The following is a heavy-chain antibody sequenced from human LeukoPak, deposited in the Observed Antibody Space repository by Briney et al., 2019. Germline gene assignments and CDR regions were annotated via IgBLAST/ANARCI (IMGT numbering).Heavy chain of an antibody. J-gene: IGHJ4*02. CDR2: ISSSSTTI. CDR1: GFTFSSYS. D-gene: IGHD3-3*01. Sequence: GGSLRLPCAASGFTFSSYSMNWVRQAPGKVLEWVSYISSSSTTIRYADSVKCRFTISRDNAKNSRYLQMNSLKAEDTAVYYCARDFWSGYDYWGQGTLVTVSS. CDR3: ARDFWSGYDY. V-gene: IGHV3-48*01.